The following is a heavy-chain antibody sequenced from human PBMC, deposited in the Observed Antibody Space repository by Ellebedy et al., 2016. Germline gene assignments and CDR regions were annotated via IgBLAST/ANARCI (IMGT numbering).Heavy chain of an antibody. D-gene: IGHD6-13*01. CDR2: IKEDGSEK. J-gene: IGHJ4*02. CDR1: GFTFSSYW. Sequence: GESLKISCAASGFTFSSYWMSWVRQAPGKGLEWVANIKEDGSEKYYVDSVKGRFTISRDNAKNSLYLQMKSLRAEDTAVYYCAGPAAVGTKAFDYWGQGTLVTVSS. V-gene: IGHV3-7*01. CDR3: AGPAAVGTKAFDY.